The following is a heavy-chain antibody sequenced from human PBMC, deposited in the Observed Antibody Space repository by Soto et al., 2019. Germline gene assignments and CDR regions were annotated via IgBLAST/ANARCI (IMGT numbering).Heavy chain of an antibody. CDR3: XKLPVTTASYYYFGMDV. CDR1: GFPFSTYP. CDR2: ISGSGIST. J-gene: IGHJ6*02. D-gene: IGHD4-4*01. Sequence: GGSLRLSCAASGFPFSTYPMNWVRQVPGKGLEWVSGISGSGISTFYADSVKGRFTISRDNSKNTVYLQMNRLRAEDTALYYCXKLPVTTASYYYFGMDVWGQGTTVTVSS. V-gene: IGHV3-23*01.